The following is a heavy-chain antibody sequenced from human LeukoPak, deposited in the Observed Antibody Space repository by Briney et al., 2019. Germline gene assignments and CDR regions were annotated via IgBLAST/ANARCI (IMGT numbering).Heavy chain of an antibody. CDR3: AREPSGNFGQLVSSAEYFQH. CDR1: GFTFSNYA. CDR2: ISFDGDNE. V-gene: IGHV3-30*03. J-gene: IGHJ1*01. D-gene: IGHD5/OR15-5a*01. Sequence: PRGSLRLSCAASGFTFSNYAISWVRQAPGKGLEWVADISFDGDNEYYADSVRGRFMIARDNSKNTVYLQMNSLTIEDTAVYYCAREPSGNFGQLVSSAEYFQHWGQGTRVTVSS.